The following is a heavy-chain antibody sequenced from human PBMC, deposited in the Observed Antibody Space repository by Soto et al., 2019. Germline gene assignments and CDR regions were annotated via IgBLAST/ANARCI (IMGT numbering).Heavy chain of an antibody. CDR2: IYSGGST. J-gene: IGHJ6*03. CDR1: GFTVSSNY. CDR3: ARDRRATGYYYYYMDV. V-gene: IGHV3-53*04. Sequence: EVQLVESGGGLVQPGGSLRLSYAASGFTVSSNYMSWVRQAPGKGLEWVSVIYSGGSTYYADSVKGRFTISRHNSKNTLYLQMNSLRAEDTAVYYCARDRRATGYYYYYMDVWGKGTTVTVSS.